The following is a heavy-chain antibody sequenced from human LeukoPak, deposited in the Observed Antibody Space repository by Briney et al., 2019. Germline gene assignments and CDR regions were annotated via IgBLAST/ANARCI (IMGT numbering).Heavy chain of an antibody. CDR3: ARLTGITMIVAP. D-gene: IGHD3-22*01. CDR2: IYYSGST. Sequence: SETLSPTCTVSGGSISSSSYYWGWIRQPPGKGLEWVGSIYYSGSTYYNPSLKSRVTISVDTSKNQFSLKLSSVTAADTAVYYCARLTGITMIVAPWGQGTLVTVSS. CDR1: GGSISSSSYY. J-gene: IGHJ5*02. V-gene: IGHV4-39*01.